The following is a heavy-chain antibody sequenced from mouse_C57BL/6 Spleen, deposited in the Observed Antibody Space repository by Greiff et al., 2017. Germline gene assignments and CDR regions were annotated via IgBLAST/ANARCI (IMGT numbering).Heavy chain of an antibody. V-gene: IGHV1-7*01. CDR3: ARNYGSSSYYVDY. CDR2: INPSSGYT. D-gene: IGHD1-1*01. J-gene: IGHJ2*01. Sequence: VQLQQSGAELAKPGASVKLSCKASGYTFPSYWMHWVKQRPGQGLEWIGYINPSSGYTKYNQKFKDKATLTAAKSSSTAYMQLSSLTYEDSSVYYCARNYGSSSYYVDYWGQGTTLTVSS. CDR1: GYTFPSYW.